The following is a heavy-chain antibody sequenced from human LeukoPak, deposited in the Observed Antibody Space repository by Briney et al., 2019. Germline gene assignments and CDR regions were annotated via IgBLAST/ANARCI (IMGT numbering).Heavy chain of an antibody. Sequence: SETLSLTCTVSGGSISSYYWSWIRHPPGKGLEWSGYIYYSGSTNYNPSLKSRVTISVDTSKNQFSLKLSSVTAADTAVYYCARVTAAAGFFRSYYYYYMDVWGKGTTVTVSS. CDR1: GGSISSYY. V-gene: IGHV4-59*01. CDR3: ARVTAAAGFFRSYYYYYMDV. CDR2: IYYSGST. D-gene: IGHD6-13*01. J-gene: IGHJ6*03.